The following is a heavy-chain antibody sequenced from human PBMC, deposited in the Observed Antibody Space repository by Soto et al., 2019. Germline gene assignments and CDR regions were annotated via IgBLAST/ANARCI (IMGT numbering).Heavy chain of an antibody. CDR1: GGSISSDNW. CDR2: VYHSGGT. V-gene: IGHV4-4*02. Sequence: QVQLQESGPGLVKPSGTLSLTCAVSGGSISSDNWWIWVRQPPGKRLEWIGEVYHSGGTNYNPSRKSRVTRAVDKSKNQFSRRLTSVTAADTAVYFCARTSGVRGVAYWFAPWGQGTLVTVSS. J-gene: IGHJ5*02. CDR3: ARTSGVRGVAYWFAP. D-gene: IGHD3-10*01.